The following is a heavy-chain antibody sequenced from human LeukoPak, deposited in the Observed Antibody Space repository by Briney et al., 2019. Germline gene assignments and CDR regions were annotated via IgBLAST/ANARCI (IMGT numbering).Heavy chain of an antibody. J-gene: IGHJ4*02. V-gene: IGHV3-66*01. D-gene: IGHD3-9*01. CDR3: ARRLSTGYYEF. Sequence: GGSLRLSCAASGFTVSSTYMSWVRQAPGKGLEWVSVFYSDDITYYANSVKGRFIISRDDSKSMLYLQMNSLRVEDTAVYYCARRLSTGYYEFWGQGTLVTVSS. CDR1: GFTVSSTY. CDR2: FYSDDIT.